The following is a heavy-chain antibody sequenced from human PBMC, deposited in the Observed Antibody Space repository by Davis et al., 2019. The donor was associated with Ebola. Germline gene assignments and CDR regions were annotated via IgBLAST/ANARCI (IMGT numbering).Heavy chain of an antibody. D-gene: IGHD3-22*01. Sequence: GESLKIPCAASGFTFSSYSMNWVRQAPGKGLEWVSSISSSSSYIYYADSVKGRFTISRDNAKNSLYLQMNSLRAEDTAVYYCVSRDTSGYYFRDYWGQGTLVTVSS. CDR2: ISSSSSYI. CDR3: VSRDTSGYYFRDY. J-gene: IGHJ4*02. CDR1: GFTFSSYS. V-gene: IGHV3-21*01.